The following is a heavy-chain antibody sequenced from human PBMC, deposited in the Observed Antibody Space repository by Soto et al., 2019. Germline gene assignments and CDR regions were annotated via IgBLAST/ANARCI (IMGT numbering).Heavy chain of an antibody. CDR2: IYYSGST. CDR1: GGSISSGDYY. Sequence: PSETLSLTXTVSGGSISSGDYYWSWIRQPPGKGLEWIGYIYYSGSTYYNPSLKSRVTISVDTSKNQFSLKLSSVTAADTAVYYCARAVSGYGGRWFDPWGQGTLVTVSS. J-gene: IGHJ5*02. D-gene: IGHD6-19*01. CDR3: ARAVSGYGGRWFDP. V-gene: IGHV4-30-4*01.